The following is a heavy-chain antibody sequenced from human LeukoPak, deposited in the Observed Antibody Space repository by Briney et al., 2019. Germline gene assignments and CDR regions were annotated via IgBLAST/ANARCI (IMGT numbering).Heavy chain of an antibody. V-gene: IGHV4-4*07. CDR2: IYTSGST. CDR1: GGSISSYY. J-gene: IGHJ4*02. Sequence: SETLSLTCTVSGGSISSYYWSWIRQPAGKGLEWIGRIYTSGSTNYNPSLKSRVTMSVDTSKNQFSLKLSSVTAADTAVYYCARKAKDRPARGYHYYFDYWGQGTLVTVSS. CDR3: ARKAKDRPARGYHYYFDY. D-gene: IGHD3-22*01.